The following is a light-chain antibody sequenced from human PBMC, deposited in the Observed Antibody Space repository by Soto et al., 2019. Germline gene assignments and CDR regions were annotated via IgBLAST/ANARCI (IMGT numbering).Light chain of an antibody. J-gene: IGLJ1*01. CDR2: DVS. V-gene: IGLV2-14*01. CDR1: SRDVGGYNY. Sequence: QSVLTQPASVSGSPGQSITISCTGTSRDVGGYNYVSWYQQHPGKAPKLMIYDVSNRPSGVSNRFSGSKSGNTASLTISGLQAEDEADYYCSSYTCSSTLDVFGTGTKVTVL. CDR3: SSYTCSSTLDV.